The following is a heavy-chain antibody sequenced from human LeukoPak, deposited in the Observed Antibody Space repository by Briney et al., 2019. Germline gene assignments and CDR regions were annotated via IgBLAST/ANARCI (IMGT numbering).Heavy chain of an antibody. J-gene: IGHJ6*02. Sequence: SETLSLTCAVSGGSISSSNWWSWVRQPPGKGLEWIGEIYHSGSTNYNPSLKSRVTISVDTSKNQFSLKLSSVTAADTAVYYCARDRLLFPYYYYGMDVWGQGTTVTVSS. V-gene: IGHV4-4*02. CDR3: ARDRLLFPYYYYGMDV. D-gene: IGHD2/OR15-2a*01. CDR1: GGSISSSNW. CDR2: IYHSGST.